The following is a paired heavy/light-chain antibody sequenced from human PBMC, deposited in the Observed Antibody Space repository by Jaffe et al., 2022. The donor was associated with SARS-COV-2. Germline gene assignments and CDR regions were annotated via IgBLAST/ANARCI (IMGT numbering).Heavy chain of an antibody. Sequence: EVQLVQSGAEVKKPGESLKISCEASGYSFTSYWIGWVRQMSGKGLEWMGIIYPGDSETRYSPSFQGQVTISADKSIRTAYLQWSSLKAADTAMYYCARLQYDRSGSDYWGQGTLVTVSS. CDR3: ARLQYDRSGSDY. V-gene: IGHV5-51*01. J-gene: IGHJ4*02. D-gene: IGHD3-22*01. CDR2: IYPGDSET. CDR1: GYSFTSYW.
Light chain of an antibody. CDR3: QQRSTWPHT. Sequence: EIVLIQSPATLSLSPGERATLSCRASQSVSSYLAWYQQKPGQAPRLLIYDASNRATGIPARFSGTGSGTDFTLTISSLEPEDFAVYYCQQRSTWPHTFGQGTKLEIK. V-gene: IGKV3-11*01. J-gene: IGKJ2*01. CDR1: QSVSSY. CDR2: DAS.